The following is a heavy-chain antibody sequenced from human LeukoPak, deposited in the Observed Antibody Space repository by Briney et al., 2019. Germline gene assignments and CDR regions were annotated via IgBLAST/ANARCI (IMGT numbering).Heavy chain of an antibody. CDR3: ATGNYYDSRGYYTFGH. CDR1: GFTFDDYA. D-gene: IGHD3-22*01. Sequence: PGRSLRLSCAASGFTFDDYAMHWVRQTPGKGLVWVSRINGDGSTTSYADSVKGGFTISRDNAKNTLYLQMSSLRAEDTAVYYCATGNYYDSRGYYTFGHWGQGTLVTVSS. V-gene: IGHV3-74*01. J-gene: IGHJ4*02. CDR2: INGDGSTT.